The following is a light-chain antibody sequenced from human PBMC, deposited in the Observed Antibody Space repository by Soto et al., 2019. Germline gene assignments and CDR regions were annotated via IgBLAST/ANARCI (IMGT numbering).Light chain of an antibody. CDR2: DAS. CDR1: QSVTSS. J-gene: IGKJ5*01. CDR3: QQRSNWPPIT. Sequence: EIVLTQSPGTLSLSPGERATLSCRASQSVTSSLVWYQQRPGQAPRLLIHDASHRAAGTPARFSGSGFGTDFTLTISSLEPEDAAVYYCQQRSNWPPITFGQGTRLEIK. V-gene: IGKV3-11*01.